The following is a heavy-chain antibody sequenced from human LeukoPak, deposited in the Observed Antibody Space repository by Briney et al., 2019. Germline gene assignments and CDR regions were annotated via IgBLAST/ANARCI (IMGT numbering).Heavy chain of an antibody. D-gene: IGHD6-19*01. V-gene: IGHV1-18*01. J-gene: IGHJ4*02. CDR2: ISAGNGNT. CDR1: GYTFPKYG. Sequence: GASVTVSFMASGYTFPKYGIIWARLAPGQGLEWMGWISAGNGNTNYAQKLQGRVTMTTDTSTSTAYMELRGLRSDDTAIYYCARGGQWLVPGRESHCWGQGTLVTVSS. CDR3: ARGGQWLVPGRESHC.